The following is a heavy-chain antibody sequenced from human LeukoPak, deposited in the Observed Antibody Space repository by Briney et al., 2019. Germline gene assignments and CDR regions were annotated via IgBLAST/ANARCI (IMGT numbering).Heavy chain of an antibody. D-gene: IGHD5-12*01. CDR3: AKAGYSGYDYVY. J-gene: IGHJ4*02. CDR1: GFTFSTYW. CDR2: ISGSGGST. V-gene: IGHV3-23*01. Sequence: GGSLRLSCVGSGFTFSTYWMSWVRQAPGKGLEWVSAISGSGGSTYYADSVKGRFTISRDNSKNTLYLQMNSLRAEDTAVYYCAKAGYSGYDYVYWGQGTLVTVSS.